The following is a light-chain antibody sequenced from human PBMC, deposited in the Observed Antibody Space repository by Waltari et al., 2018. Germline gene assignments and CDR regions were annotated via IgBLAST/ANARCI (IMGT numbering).Light chain of an antibody. Sequence: DIQMIQSPSSLPASIGDRVILTCQTSKGIRKFLSWVQQKPGNAPKVLISDASNFETGVPSRFRGSGFGTYFTFTINSLQPEDIGTYYCQQYESLPLSFGGGTEVEVK. V-gene: IGKV1-33*01. CDR2: DAS. CDR3: QQYESLPLS. J-gene: IGKJ4*01. CDR1: KGIRKF.